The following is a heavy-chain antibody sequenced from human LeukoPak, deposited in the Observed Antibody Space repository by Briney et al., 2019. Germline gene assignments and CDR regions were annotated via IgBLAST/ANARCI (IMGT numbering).Heavy chain of an antibody. CDR2: IKQDGGEK. CDR3: AELGITMIGGV. Sequence: GGSLRLSCAASGFTFSSYWMSWVRQAPGKGLEWVANIKQDGGEKYYVDSVKGRFTISRDNAKNSLYLQMNSLRAEDTAVYYCAELGITMIGGVWGKGTTVTISS. J-gene: IGHJ6*04. V-gene: IGHV3-7*01. D-gene: IGHD3-10*02. CDR1: GFTFSSYW.